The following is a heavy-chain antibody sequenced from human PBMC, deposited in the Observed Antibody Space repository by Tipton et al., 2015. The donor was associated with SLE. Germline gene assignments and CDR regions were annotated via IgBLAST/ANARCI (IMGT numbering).Heavy chain of an antibody. Sequence: TLSLTCTVSGGTINTGYYHWSRIRQHPGKGLEWIGHIYHTGSATYNPSLRSRVTLSVDTSKNQFSLKLSSVTAADTAVYFCARDEYYYDGTGYHLLGHFDFWGQGTLVTVSS. CDR1: GGTINTGYYH. D-gene: IGHD3-22*01. V-gene: IGHV4-31*03. J-gene: IGHJ4*02. CDR2: IYHTGSA. CDR3: ARDEYYYDGTGYHLLGHFDF.